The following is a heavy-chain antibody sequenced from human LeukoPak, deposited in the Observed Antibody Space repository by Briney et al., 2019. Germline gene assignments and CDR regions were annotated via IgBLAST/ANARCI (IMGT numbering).Heavy chain of an antibody. Sequence: SETLSLTCTVSGYSIISGYYWDWIRQPPGKGLEWIGSIYHRGSTYYNPSLKSRVTISVDTSKNQFSLKLSSVTAADTAVYYCARGVGLWFGELSKRRPGHYYYMDVWGKGTTVTVSS. CDR2: IYHRGST. D-gene: IGHD3-10*01. CDR1: GYSIISGYY. CDR3: ARGVGLWFGELSKRRPGHYYYMDV. V-gene: IGHV4-38-2*02. J-gene: IGHJ6*03.